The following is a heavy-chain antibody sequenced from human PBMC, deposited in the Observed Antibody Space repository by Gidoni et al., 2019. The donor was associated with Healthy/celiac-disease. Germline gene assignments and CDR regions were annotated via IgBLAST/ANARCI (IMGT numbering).Heavy chain of an antibody. CDR2: ISAYNGNT. D-gene: IGHD1-26*01. CDR3: AREGELLGGDYFDY. V-gene: IGHV1-18*01. CDR1: GYTFTSSG. J-gene: IGHJ4*02. Sequence: QVQLVQSGAEVKKPGASVKVSCKASGYTFTSSGISWVRQGPGQGLEWMGWISAYNGNTNYARKLQGRDTMTTDTSTSTAYMELRSLGSDDTAVYYCAREGELLGGDYFDYWGQGTLVTVSS.